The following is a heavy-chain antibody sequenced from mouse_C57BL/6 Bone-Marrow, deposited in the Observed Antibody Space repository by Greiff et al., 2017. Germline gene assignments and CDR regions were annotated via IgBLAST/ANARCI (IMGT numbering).Heavy chain of an antibody. Sequence: QVQLQQPGAELVRPGTSVKLSCKASGYTFTSYWMHWVKQRPGQGLEWIGVIVPSDSYTNYNQKFKGKATLTVDTSASTAYMQLSSLTSEDSAVYYSARVLGYAMDYWGQGTSVTVSS. J-gene: IGHJ4*01. D-gene: IGHD3-1*01. CDR3: ARVLGYAMDY. CDR1: GYTFTSYW. V-gene: IGHV1-59*01. CDR2: IVPSDSYT.